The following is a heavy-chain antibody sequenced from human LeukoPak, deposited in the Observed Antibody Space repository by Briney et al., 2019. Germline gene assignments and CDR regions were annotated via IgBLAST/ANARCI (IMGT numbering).Heavy chain of an antibody. CDR3: ARGRGSSWYFRVIWFDP. Sequence: SETLSLTCAVYGGSFSGYYWSWIRQPPGKGLEWIGEINHSGSTNYNPSLKSRVTISVDTSKNQFSLKLSSVTAADTAVYYCARGRGSSWYFRVIWFDPWGQGTLVTVSS. V-gene: IGHV4-34*01. J-gene: IGHJ5*02. CDR2: INHSGST. D-gene: IGHD6-13*01. CDR1: GGSFSGYY.